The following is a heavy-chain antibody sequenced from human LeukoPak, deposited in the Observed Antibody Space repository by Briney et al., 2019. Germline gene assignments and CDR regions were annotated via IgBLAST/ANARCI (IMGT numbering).Heavy chain of an antibody. CDR3: ARDLYYYDSSGYLFDY. D-gene: IGHD3-22*01. V-gene: IGHV3-33*01. J-gene: IGHJ4*02. Sequence: GGSLRLSCAASGFTFSSYGMHWVRQAPGKGLEWVAVIWYDGSNKYYADSVKGRFTISRHNSKNTLYLQMNSLRAEDTAVYYCARDLYYYDSSGYLFDYWGQGTLVTVSS. CDR2: IWYDGSNK. CDR1: GFTFSSYG.